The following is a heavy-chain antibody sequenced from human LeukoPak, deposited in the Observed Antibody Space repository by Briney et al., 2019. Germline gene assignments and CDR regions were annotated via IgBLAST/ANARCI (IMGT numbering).Heavy chain of an antibody. D-gene: IGHD3-10*01. Sequence: ASVTVSCKASGYTFTSYDINWVRQAHGQGLEWMGWMNPNSGNTGYAQKVQVRVTMTRNTSISTAYMELSSLRSEGTAVYYCARGPRGYGSGSHYLGGWFDPWGQGTLVTVSS. V-gene: IGHV1-8*01. J-gene: IGHJ5*02. CDR2: MNPNSGNT. CDR3: ARGPRGYGSGSHYLGGWFDP. CDR1: GYTFTSYD.